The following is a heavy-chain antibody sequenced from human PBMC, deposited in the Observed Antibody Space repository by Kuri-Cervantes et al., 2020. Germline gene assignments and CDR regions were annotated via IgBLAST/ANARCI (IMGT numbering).Heavy chain of an antibody. CDR2: ISWNSGSI. CDR3: ASTVARDAFDI. D-gene: IGHD6-19*01. Sequence: LSLTCAASGFTFDDYAMHWVRQAPGKGLEWVSGISWNSGSIGYADSVKGRSTISRDNAKNSLYLQMNSLRAEDTALYYCASTVARDAFDIWGQGTMVTVSS. CDR1: GFTFDDYA. J-gene: IGHJ3*02. V-gene: IGHV3-9*01.